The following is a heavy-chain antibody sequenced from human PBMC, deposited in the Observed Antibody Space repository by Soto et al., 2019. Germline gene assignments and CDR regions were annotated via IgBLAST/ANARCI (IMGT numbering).Heavy chain of an antibody. D-gene: IGHD2-15*01. CDR1: GYTFTSYY. CDR2: INPSGGST. CDR3: ARDCSGGSCYLGFDP. J-gene: IGHJ5*02. Sequence: ASVKVSCKASGYTFTSYYMHWVRQAPGQGLEWMGIINPSGGSTSYAQKFQGRVTMTRDTSTSTVYMELSSLRSEDTAVYYCARDCSGGSCYLGFDPWGQGTLVTVYS. V-gene: IGHV1-46*01.